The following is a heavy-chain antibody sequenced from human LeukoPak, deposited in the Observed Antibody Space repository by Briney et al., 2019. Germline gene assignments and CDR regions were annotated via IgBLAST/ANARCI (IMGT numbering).Heavy chain of an antibody. V-gene: IGHV3-53*01. D-gene: IGHD2-2*01. CDR3: ARGSVVPAAPFDY. Sequence: GGSLRLSCAASGFTVSSNYMSWVRQAPGKGLEWVSYSGGSTYYADSVKGRFTISRDNSKNTLYLQMNSLRAEDTAVYYCARGSVVPAAPFDYWGQGTLVTVSS. CDR1: GFTVSSNY. CDR2: SGGST. J-gene: IGHJ4*02.